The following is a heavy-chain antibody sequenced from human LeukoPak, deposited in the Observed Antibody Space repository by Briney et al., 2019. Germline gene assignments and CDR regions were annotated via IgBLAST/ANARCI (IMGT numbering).Heavy chain of an antibody. CDR2: IYYSGST. V-gene: IGHV4-61*01. CDR1: GGSVSSGSYY. D-gene: IGHD4-17*01. J-gene: IGHJ3*02. CDR3: ARADGDYDLSAFDI. Sequence: SETLSLTCTVSGGSVSSGSYYRSWIRQPPGKGLEWIGYIYYSGSTNYNPSLKSRVTISVDTSKNQFSLKLSSVTAADTAVYYCARADGDYDLSAFDIWGQGTMVTVSS.